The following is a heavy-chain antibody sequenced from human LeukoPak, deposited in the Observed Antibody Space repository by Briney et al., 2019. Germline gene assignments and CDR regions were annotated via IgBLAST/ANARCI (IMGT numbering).Heavy chain of an antibody. CDR2: IYYSGGT. V-gene: IGHV4-39*01. CDR3: ARRLSTYSSSPYFDY. J-gene: IGHJ4*02. D-gene: IGHD6-6*01. Sequence: PSQTLSLTCTVSGGSISSSSYYWGWIRQPPGKGLEWIGSIYYSGGTYYNPSLKSRVTISVDTPKNQFSLKLSSVTAADTAVYYCARRLSTYSSSPYFDYWGQGTLVTVSS. CDR1: GGSISSSSYY.